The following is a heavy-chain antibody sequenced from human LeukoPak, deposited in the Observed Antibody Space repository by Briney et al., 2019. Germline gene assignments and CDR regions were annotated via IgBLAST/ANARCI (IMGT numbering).Heavy chain of an antibody. CDR3: TKDPNGDYVGAFDS. V-gene: IGHV3-23*01. CDR2: LSSRQLHT. J-gene: IGHJ5*01. Sequence: GGPLRLSCAASGFTFSNFAMTWVRQAPGKGLEWVSSLSSRQLHTYYSDSVKGRFTISNNNSKNTLYLQMNGLRADDTAIYYCTKDPNGDYVGAFDSWGQGILVTVSS. CDR1: GFTFSNFA. D-gene: IGHD4-17*01.